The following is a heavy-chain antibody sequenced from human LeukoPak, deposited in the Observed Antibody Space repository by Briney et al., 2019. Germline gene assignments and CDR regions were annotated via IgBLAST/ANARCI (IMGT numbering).Heavy chain of an antibody. CDR2: INPNSGGT. D-gene: IGHD1-26*01. V-gene: IGHV1-2*06. J-gene: IGHJ3*02. CDR3: ARDGVGATAAFDI. CDR1: GYTFTCYY. Sequence: ASVKASCKASGYTFTCYYMHWVRQAPGQGLEWMGRINPNSGGTNYAQKFQGRVTMTRDTSISTAYMELSRLRSDDTAVYYCARDGVGATAAFDIWGQGTMVTVSS.